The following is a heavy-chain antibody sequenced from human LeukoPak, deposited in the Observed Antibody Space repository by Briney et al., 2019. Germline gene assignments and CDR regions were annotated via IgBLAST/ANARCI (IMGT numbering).Heavy chain of an antibody. CDR3: AKQYY. J-gene: IGHJ4*02. Sequence: GRSLRLSCAASGFTFSSYGMHWVRQAPGKGLEWVAVISYDGSNKYYADSVKGRFTISRDNPKNTLYLQMNSLRAEDTAVYYCAKQYYWGQGTLVTVSS. CDR1: GFTFSSYG. V-gene: IGHV3-30*18. CDR2: ISYDGSNK.